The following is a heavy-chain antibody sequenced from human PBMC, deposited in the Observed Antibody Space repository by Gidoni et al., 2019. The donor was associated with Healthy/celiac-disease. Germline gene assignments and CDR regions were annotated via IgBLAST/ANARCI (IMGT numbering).Heavy chain of an antibody. CDR3: GSRAVRLRFVGWREYYFDY. CDR1: GGSISSDY. V-gene: IGHV4-59*01. J-gene: IGHJ4*02. D-gene: IGHD5-12*01. Sequence: QVQLQESGPGLVKPSETLSLSFTASGGSISSDYWSWIRQPPGTGLEWNGDIYYSGSTNSNAALKRRSVISLDTPKNQFSLNMSSLPVADTPGYYCGSRAVRLRFVGWREYYFDYWGQGTLVTVSS. CDR2: IYYSGST.